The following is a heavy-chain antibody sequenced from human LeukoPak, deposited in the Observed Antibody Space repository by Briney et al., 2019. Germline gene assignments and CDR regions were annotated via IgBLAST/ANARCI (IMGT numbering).Heavy chain of an antibody. V-gene: IGHV4-4*07. CDR3: ARVYYDFWSGYYGGNWFDP. CDR2: IYSSGT. D-gene: IGHD3-3*01. Sequence: SETLSLTCTVSGGSISSYYLSWIRQPAGKGLEWIGRIYSSGTNYNPSLKSRVTMSADTSRNQVSLTLSSVTAADTAVYYCARVYYDFWSGYYGGNWFDPWGQGTLVTVSS. J-gene: IGHJ5*02. CDR1: GGSISSYY.